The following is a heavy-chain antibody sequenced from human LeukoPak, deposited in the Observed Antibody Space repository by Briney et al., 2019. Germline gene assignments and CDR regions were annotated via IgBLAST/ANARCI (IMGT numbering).Heavy chain of an antibody. CDR3: ARDRVELLWFGELLGIINIDY. CDR1: GGSISSYY. V-gene: IGHV4-4*07. D-gene: IGHD3-10*01. J-gene: IGHJ4*02. CDR2: IYTSGST. Sequence: SETLSLTCTVSGGSISSYYWSWIRQPAGKGLEWIGRIYTSGSTNYNPSLKSRVTMSVDTSKNQFSLKLSSVTAADTAVYYCARDRVELLWFGELLGIINIDYWGQGTLVTVSS.